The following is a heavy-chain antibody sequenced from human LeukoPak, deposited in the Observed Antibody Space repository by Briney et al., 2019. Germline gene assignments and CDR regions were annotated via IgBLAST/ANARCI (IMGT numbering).Heavy chain of an antibody. J-gene: IGHJ6*04. CDR2: ISWDGYST. V-gene: IGHV3-43D*04. D-gene: IGHD3-10*01. Sequence: GGSLRLSCAASGFTFDDYAMHWVRQTPGKGLEWVSLISWDGYSTYYADSVKGRFTISRDISKNSLYLQMNSLRAEDTALYYCAKVFYGSGSYGTNYYGMDVWGKGTTVTVSS. CDR1: GFTFDDYA. CDR3: AKVFYGSGSYGTNYYGMDV.